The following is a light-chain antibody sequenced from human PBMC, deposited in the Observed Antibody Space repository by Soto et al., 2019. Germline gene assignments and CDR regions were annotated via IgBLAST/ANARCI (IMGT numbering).Light chain of an antibody. CDR3: SSYTTTSTLYV. J-gene: IGLJ1*01. V-gene: IGLV2-14*03. CDR1: SSDIGAYNH. Sequence: QPVLTQPASLSGSLGQSITISCTGTSSDIGAYNHVSWYQQHPGKAPKLMIYDVNNRPSGVSNRFSGSKSGNTASLTISGLQAEDEADYYCSSYTTTSTLYVFGIGTKVTVL. CDR2: DVN.